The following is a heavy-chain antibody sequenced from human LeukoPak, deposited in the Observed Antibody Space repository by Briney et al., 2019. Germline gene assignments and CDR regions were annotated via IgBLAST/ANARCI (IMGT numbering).Heavy chain of an antibody. J-gene: IGHJ4*02. CDR3: ARVYEGFFIDY. Sequence: GASVKVSCKASGYTFTSYGITWVRQAPGQGLEWMGWISAYNGNTNYAQKLQGRVTMTRNTSISTAYMELSSLRSEDTAVYYCARVYEGFFIDYWGQGTLVTVSS. D-gene: IGHD3-3*01. V-gene: IGHV1-18*01. CDR1: GYTFTSYG. CDR2: ISAYNGNT.